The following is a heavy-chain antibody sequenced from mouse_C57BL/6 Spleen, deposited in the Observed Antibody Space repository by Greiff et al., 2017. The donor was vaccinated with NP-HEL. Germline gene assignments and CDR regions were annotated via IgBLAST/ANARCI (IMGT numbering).Heavy chain of an antibody. CDR2: IYPGSGST. CDR3: ARSKGNYDYFDY. V-gene: IGHV1-55*01. J-gene: IGHJ2*01. D-gene: IGHD2-1*01. CDR1: GYTFTSYW. Sequence: VQLQQPGAELVKPGASVKMSCKASGYTFTSYWITWVKQRPGQGLEWIGDIYPGSGSTNYNEKFKSKATLTVDTSSSTAYMQLSSLTSEDSAVYYCARSKGNYDYFDYWAKAPLSQSPQ.